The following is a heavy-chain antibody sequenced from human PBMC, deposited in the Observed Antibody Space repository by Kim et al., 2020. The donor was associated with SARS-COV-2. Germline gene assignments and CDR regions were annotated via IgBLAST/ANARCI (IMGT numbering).Heavy chain of an antibody. CDR3: ARSRGQYSTSSNFDY. J-gene: IGHJ4*02. V-gene: IGHV4-59*01. D-gene: IGHD6-6*01. Sequence: PSLESRVTISVDTSKKQFSLNLSSVTTADTAVYYCARSRGQYSTSSNFDYWGQGILVTVSS.